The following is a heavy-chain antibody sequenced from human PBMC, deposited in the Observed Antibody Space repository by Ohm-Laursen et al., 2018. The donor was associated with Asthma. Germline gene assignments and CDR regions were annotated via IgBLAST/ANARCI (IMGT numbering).Heavy chain of an antibody. D-gene: IGHD4/OR15-4a*01. CDR1: KFTFSNYA. CDR2: ISSTGGST. Sequence: SLRLSCAASKFTFSNYAMNWVRQPPGKGLEWVSEISSTGGSTDYADSVKGRFITSRDNYKSTMYLQMNSLRAEDTAVYYCAKVGLTYYNAMDVWGQGTTVTVSS. V-gene: IGHV3-23*01. CDR3: AKVGLTYYNAMDV. J-gene: IGHJ6*02.